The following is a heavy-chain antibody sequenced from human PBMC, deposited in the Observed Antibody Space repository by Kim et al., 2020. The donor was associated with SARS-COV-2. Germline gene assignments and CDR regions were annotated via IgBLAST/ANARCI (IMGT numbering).Heavy chain of an antibody. J-gene: IGHJ6*02. Sequence: ADPVKGQVTISGDSSKKTLYLQLNSLRAEDTAVYYCARAAAGSYYYGMDVWGQGTTVTVSS. D-gene: IGHD6-13*01. V-gene: IGHV3-30*01. CDR3: ARAAAGSYYYGMDV.